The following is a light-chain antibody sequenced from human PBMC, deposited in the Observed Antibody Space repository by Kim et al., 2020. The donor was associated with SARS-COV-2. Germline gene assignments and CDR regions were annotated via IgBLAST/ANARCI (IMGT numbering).Light chain of an antibody. CDR1: QSISTY. Sequence: PGESATLSCRASQSISTYLAWYQQRPGQAPRLLIYNAANRATGIPARFSGSGSGTDFTLTVSSLEPEDFAVYYCQQRFNWLTFGGGTKVDIK. V-gene: IGKV3-11*01. CDR2: NAA. J-gene: IGKJ4*01. CDR3: QQRFNWLT.